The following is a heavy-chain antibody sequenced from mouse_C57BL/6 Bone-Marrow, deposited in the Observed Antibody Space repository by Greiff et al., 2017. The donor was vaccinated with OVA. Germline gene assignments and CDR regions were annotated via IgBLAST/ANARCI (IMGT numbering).Heavy chain of an antibody. CDR3: VRQNYSNFWFAY. J-gene: IGHJ3*01. D-gene: IGHD2-5*01. Sequence: EVKLLESGGGLVQPKGSLKLSCAASGFSFNTYAMNWVRQAPGKGLEWVARIRSKSNNYATYYADSVKDRFTISRDDSESMLYLQMNNLKTEDTAMYYCVRQNYSNFWFAYWGQGTLVTVSA. CDR2: IRSKSNNYAT. CDR1: GFSFNTYA. V-gene: IGHV10-1*01.